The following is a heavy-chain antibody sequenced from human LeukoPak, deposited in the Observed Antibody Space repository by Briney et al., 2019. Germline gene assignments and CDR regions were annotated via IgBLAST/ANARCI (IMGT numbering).Heavy chain of an antibody. CDR2: IHYSGST. J-gene: IGHJ4*02. V-gene: IGHV4-59*08. CDR3: ARQAYCSSSSCYPFDY. CDR1: GGSISSYY. Sequence: MPSETLSLTCTVSGGSISSYYWSWIRQPPGKGLEWIGYIHYSGSTNYNPSLKSRVTISVDTSKNQFSLKLSSVTAADTAVYYCARQAYCSSSSCYPFDYWGQGTLVTVSS. D-gene: IGHD2-2*01.